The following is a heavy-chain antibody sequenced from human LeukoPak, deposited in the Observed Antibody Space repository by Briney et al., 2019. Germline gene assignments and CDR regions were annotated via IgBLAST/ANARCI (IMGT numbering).Heavy chain of an antibody. J-gene: IGHJ6*03. V-gene: IGHV1-69*05. Sequence: AASVKVSCKASGGTFSSYAISWVRQAPGQGLEWMGRIIPIFGTANYAQKFQGRVTITTDESTSTAYMELSRLRSDDTAVYYCARGDTAMVTSYYYYYMDVWGKGTTVTVSS. CDR2: IIPIFGTA. CDR1: GGTFSSYA. D-gene: IGHD5-18*01. CDR3: ARGDTAMVTSYYYYYMDV.